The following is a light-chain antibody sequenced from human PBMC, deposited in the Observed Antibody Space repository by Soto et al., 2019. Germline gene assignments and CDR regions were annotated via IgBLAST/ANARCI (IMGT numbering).Light chain of an antibody. CDR2: DAS. CDR1: QDINNS. CDR3: QQFDNLPLT. J-gene: IGKJ4*01. Sequence: IQMNQSLSSLSESVGDRVTITCQAKQDINNSLNWYQQRPGEAPKLLIYDASILEAGVPSRFSGSGFGTTFTLTISSLQPEDFATYYRQQFDNLPLTFGGGTKVELK. V-gene: IGKV1-33*01.